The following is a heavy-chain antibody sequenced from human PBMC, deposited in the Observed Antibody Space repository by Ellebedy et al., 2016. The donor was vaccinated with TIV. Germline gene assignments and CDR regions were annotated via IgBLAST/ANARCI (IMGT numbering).Heavy chain of an antibody. CDR2: ISNTNRYI. J-gene: IGHJ6*02. CDR3: AKIELERRFYYYAMDV. D-gene: IGHD1-1*01. CDR1: GSTFSGYT. V-gene: IGHV3-21*01. Sequence: PGGSLRLSCAASGSTFSGYTMNWVRQAPGKGLEWISSISNTNRYIYYADSVKSRFTISRDNAKNSLYLQMNSLRAEDTAVYFCAKIELERRFYYYAMDVWGQGTTVTVSS.